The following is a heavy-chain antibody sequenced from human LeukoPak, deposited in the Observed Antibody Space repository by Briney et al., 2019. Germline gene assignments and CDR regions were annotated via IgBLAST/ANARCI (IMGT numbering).Heavy chain of an antibody. Sequence: PSETLSLTCTVSGDSITSGDYYWTWIRQPPGKGLEWVAYMHYSGNTYYNSPHKSRLTISVDTSKNQFSLKLSFVTAADTAMYYCARHLSGSSWFDPWGQGTLVTVSS. CDR3: ARHLSGSSWFDP. CDR2: MHYSGNT. D-gene: IGHD1-26*01. J-gene: IGHJ5*02. V-gene: IGHV4-30-4*08. CDR1: GDSITSGDYY.